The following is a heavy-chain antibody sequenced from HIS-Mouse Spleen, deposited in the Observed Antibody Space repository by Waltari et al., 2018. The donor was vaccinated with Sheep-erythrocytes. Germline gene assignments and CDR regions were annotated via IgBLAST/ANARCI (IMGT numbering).Heavy chain of an antibody. V-gene: IGHV3-30-3*01. J-gene: IGHJ3*02. CDR2: RSYDGSTK. CDR1: GFTFSGYA. CDR3: ARGAFDI. Sequence: QVQLVESGGGVVQPGRSLRRSCAASGFTFSGYAMHWVRPAPGKGVEWVDVRSYDGSTKYYADAGKGRFTISRDNSKNTLYLQMNSLRAEDTAVYYCARGAFDIWGQGTMVTVSS.